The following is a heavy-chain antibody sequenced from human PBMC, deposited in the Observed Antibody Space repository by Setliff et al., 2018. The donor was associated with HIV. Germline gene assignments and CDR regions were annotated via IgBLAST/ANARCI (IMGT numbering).Heavy chain of an antibody. Sequence: SETLSLTCTVSGDSINRGTYYWSWIRQPAGKGLEWIGRLHLSGDTNYNPSLKSRVTMSIDTSKNQFSLKLSSVTAADTAVYYCARDNSYYYGSGSHYWYGMDVWGQGTTVTVSS. J-gene: IGHJ6*01. CDR1: GDSINRGTYY. CDR3: ARDNSYYYGSGSHYWYGMDV. CDR2: LHLSGDT. D-gene: IGHD3-10*01. V-gene: IGHV4-61*02.